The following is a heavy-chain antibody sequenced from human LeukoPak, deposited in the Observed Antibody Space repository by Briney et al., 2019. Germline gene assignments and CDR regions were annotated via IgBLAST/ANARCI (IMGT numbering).Heavy chain of an antibody. D-gene: IGHD3-10*01. V-gene: IGHV3-74*01. CDR2: INSDGSST. Sequence: PGGSLRLSCVASGFTFSSFWMHWVRQAPGKGLVWVSHINSDGSSTNYADSVKGRFTISRDNAKNTLYLQMNSLRAEDTAVYYCARTYGSGNYFIYTGLDPWGQGTLVTVSS. J-gene: IGHJ5*02. CDR1: GFTFSSFW. CDR3: ARTYGSGNYFIYTGLDP.